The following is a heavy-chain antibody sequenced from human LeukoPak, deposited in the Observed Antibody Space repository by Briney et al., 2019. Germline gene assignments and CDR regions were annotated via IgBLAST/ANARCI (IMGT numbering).Heavy chain of an antibody. CDR1: GFTLSSSW. V-gene: IGHV3-74*01. D-gene: IGHD4-17*01. Sequence: GGSLRLSCAASGFTLSSSWMHWVRQAPGKGLVWVSRINRDGSSTSYADSVKGRFTISRDNAKNTLYPQTNSLRAEDTAVYYCAGEGDYGDYFDYWGQGTLVTVSS. J-gene: IGHJ4*02. CDR3: AGEGDYGDYFDY. CDR2: INRDGSST.